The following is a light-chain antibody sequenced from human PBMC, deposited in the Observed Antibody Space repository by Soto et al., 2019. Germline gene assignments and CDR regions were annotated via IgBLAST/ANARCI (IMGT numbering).Light chain of an antibody. CDR2: EVS. CDR1: NSDIGSRNL. Sequence: QSALTQPASVSGSPGQSITISCTGTNSDIGSRNLVSWYQQHPGIAPKLIIYEVSNRPSGVSDRFSGSKSGNTASLTISGLQAEDESDYYCGSYTSANSPFVFGTGTKLTVL. J-gene: IGLJ1*01. V-gene: IGLV2-14*02. CDR3: GSYTSANSPFV.